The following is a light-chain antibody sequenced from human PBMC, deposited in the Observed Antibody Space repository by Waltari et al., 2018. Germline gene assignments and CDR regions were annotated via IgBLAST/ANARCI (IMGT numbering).Light chain of an antibody. Sequence: DIQMTQSPSSLSASVGDRVTITCRASENVYNYLTWYQQKPGKAPKLLIYKASSLQSGVTSWRSGSRSGTDYTITISSLQSEDVATYYCQHNYGNTPLTFGGGTKVEIK. V-gene: IGKV1-39*01. J-gene: IGKJ4*01. CDR1: ENVYNY. CDR3: QHNYGNTPLT. CDR2: KAS.